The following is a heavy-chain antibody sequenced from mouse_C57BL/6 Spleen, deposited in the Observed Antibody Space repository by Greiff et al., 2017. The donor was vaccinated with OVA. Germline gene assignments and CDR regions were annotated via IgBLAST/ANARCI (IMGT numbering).Heavy chain of an antibody. D-gene: IGHD1-1*01. CDR2: INPSSGYT. V-gene: IGHV1-7*01. CDR1: GYTFPSYW. CDR3: ARTTTVVAREFDY. J-gene: IGHJ2*01. Sequence: VQLQQSGAELAKPGASVKLSCKASGYTFPSYWMHWVKQRPGQGLEWIGYINPSSGYTKYNQKFKDKATLTADKSSSTAYMQLSSLTYEDSAVYYCARTTTVVAREFDYWGQGTTLTVSS.